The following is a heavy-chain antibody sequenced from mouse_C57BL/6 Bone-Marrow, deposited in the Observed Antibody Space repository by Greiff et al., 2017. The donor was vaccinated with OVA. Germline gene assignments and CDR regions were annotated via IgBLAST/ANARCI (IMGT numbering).Heavy chain of an antibody. CDR3: AKGVSLYYYAVDY. Sequence: VQVVESGAELAKPGASVKLSCKASGYTFTSYWMHWVKQRPGQGLEWIGYINPSSGYTKYNQKFKDKATLTADKSSSTAYMQLSSLTYEDSAVYYGAKGVSLYYYAVDYWGQGTSVTVSS. CDR2: INPSSGYT. V-gene: IGHV1-7*01. J-gene: IGHJ4*01. CDR1: GYTFTSYW.